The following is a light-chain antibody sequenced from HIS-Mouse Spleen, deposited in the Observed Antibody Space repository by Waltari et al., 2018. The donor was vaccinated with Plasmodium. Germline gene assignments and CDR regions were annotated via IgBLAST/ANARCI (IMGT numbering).Light chain of an antibody. CDR1: QSVSSN. CDR2: GAS. CDR3: QQYNNWSFT. Sequence: EIVMTQSPATLSVSPGERATLSCRASQSVSSNLAWYQQKPGQAPRLLIYGASTRATGIPARFSGSGSGTECTLTISSLQSEDVAVYYCQQYNNWSFTFGPGTKVDIK. V-gene: IGKV3-15*01. J-gene: IGKJ3*01.